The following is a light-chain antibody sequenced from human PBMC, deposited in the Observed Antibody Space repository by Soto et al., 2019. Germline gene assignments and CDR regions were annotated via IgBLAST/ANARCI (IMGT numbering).Light chain of an antibody. J-gene: IGLJ3*02. CDR2: LNSDGSH. Sequence: QLVLTQSPSASASLGASVKLTCTLSSGHSSYAIAWHQQQPEKGPRYLMKLNSDGSHSKGDGLPDRFSGSSSGAERDLTISSLQSEDEADYYCQTWGTGIRVFGGGTKLTVL. V-gene: IGLV4-69*01. CDR1: SGHSSYA. CDR3: QTWGTGIRV.